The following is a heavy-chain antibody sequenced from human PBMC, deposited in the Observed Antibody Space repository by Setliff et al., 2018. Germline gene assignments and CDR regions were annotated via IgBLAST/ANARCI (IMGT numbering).Heavy chain of an antibody. D-gene: IGHD2-2*01. CDR3: ARFGGSCSSSSCYASDL. Sequence: ASVNVSCKASGYTFTNFGFHWLRQAPGQGLEWMAMIITSTGKTSYAQKFQGRVTVTTDTYTGTGYMELRSLRSDDTAMYFCARFGGSCSSSSCYASDLWGQGTMVTVSS. CDR2: IITSTGKT. V-gene: IGHV1-18*01. J-gene: IGHJ3*01. CDR1: GYTFTNFG.